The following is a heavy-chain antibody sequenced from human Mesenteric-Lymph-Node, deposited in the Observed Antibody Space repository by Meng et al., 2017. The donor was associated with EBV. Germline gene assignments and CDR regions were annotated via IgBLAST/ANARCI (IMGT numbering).Heavy chain of an antibody. Sequence: QVQLQESGPGLVKPSGTLSLTCAVSGGSISSSNWWSWVRQPPGKGLEWIGYVYYSGSTNYNPSLKSQVTISVDTSKNQFSLNLYSVTAADTAVYYCARENPARGNWFDPWGQGALVTASS. CDR1: GGSISSSNW. J-gene: IGHJ5*02. V-gene: IGHV4-4*02. D-gene: IGHD3-10*01. CDR3: ARENPARGNWFDP. CDR2: VYYSGST.